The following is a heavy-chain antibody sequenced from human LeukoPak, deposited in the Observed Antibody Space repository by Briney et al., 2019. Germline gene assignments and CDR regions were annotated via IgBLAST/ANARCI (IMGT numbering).Heavy chain of an antibody. CDR2: IFLSDSDT. Sequence: NAGESLKISCKDSGYSFANCWIGWVRQMPGKGLEWMGIIFLSDSDTRYSPSFQGQVTISADKSISTAYLQWSRLKASDTAMYYCATYSVTYSKTFDYWGQGTLVTVSS. V-gene: IGHV5-51*01. D-gene: IGHD1-26*01. J-gene: IGHJ4*02. CDR1: GYSFANCW. CDR3: ATYSVTYSKTFDY.